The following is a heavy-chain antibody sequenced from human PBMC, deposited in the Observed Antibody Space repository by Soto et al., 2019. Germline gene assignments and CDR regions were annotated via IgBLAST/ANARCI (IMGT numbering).Heavy chain of an antibody. D-gene: IGHD6-19*01. J-gene: IGHJ3*01. CDR2: ISYDGSNK. Sequence: GGSLRLSCAASGFTFSSYAMHWVRQAPGKGLEWVAVISYDGSNKYYADSVKGRFTISRDNRKNSLFSQMNSLRDDDTGVYFCARDRGSSGMFELDVWGPGTLVTVSS. CDR1: GFTFSSYA. V-gene: IGHV3-30-3*01. CDR3: ARDRGSSGMFELDV.